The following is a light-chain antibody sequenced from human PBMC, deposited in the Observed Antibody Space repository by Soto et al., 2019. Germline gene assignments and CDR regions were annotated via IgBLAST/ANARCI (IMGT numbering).Light chain of an antibody. V-gene: IGLV2-14*02. CDR2: EGS. Sequence: QSALTQPASVSGSPGQSITISCTGTSSDVGSYNLVSWYQQHPGKAPKLMIYEGSKRPSGVSNRFSGSKSGNTPSLTISGLQAEDEADYYCGLFTSSATWVFGGGTKLTVL. CDR1: SSDVGSYNL. J-gene: IGLJ3*02. CDR3: GLFTSSATWV.